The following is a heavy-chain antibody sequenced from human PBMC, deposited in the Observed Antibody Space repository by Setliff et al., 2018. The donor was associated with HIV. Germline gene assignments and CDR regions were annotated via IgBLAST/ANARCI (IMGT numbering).Heavy chain of an antibody. D-gene: IGHD3-10*01. J-gene: IGHJ6*02. CDR3: ARHSYYASGSYSYYDGMDV. V-gene: IGHV4-39*01. Sequence: PSETLSLTCTVSGGSVSDTSYYWGWIRQPPGKGLEWLANVYYSGSTKYNPSLKNRVTISLDTSKNQFSLKLSSVTAADTAVYYCARHSYYASGSYSYYDGMDVWGQGTTVTVSS. CDR1: GGSVSDTSYY. CDR2: VYYSGST.